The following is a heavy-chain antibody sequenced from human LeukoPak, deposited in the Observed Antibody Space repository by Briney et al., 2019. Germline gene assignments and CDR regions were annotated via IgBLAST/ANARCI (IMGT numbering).Heavy chain of an antibody. Sequence: ASVKVSCKGSGYTFTDYYIHWVRQAPGQGLEWMGWINPESGGTNYAQKFQGRVTMTRDTSISTAYMELRSDDTAVYYCATLEISGYFRDYWGQGTLVTVSS. V-gene: IGHV1-2*02. CDR3: ATLEISGYFRDY. D-gene: IGHD3-22*01. CDR2: INPESGGT. CDR1: GYTFTDYY. J-gene: IGHJ4*02.